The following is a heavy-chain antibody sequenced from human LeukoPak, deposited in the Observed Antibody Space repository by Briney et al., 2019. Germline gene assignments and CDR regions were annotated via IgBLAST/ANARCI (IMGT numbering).Heavy chain of an antibody. CDR1: GGSISSYY. J-gene: IGHJ4*02. CDR3: ARRFGSGWQFDY. Sequence: SETLSLTCTVSGGSISSYYWSWIRQPPGKGLEWIGYIYYSGSTNYNPSLKSRVTISVDTSKNQFSLNLKSVTAADTAVYYCARRFGSGWQFDYWGQGTLVTVSS. CDR2: IYYSGST. D-gene: IGHD6-19*01. V-gene: IGHV4-59*08.